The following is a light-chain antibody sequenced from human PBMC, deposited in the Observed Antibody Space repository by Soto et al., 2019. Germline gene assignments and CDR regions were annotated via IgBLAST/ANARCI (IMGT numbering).Light chain of an antibody. CDR1: QSVSSN. CDR3: QQYNNWPWT. J-gene: IGKJ1*01. Sequence: EIVMTQSPATLSVSPGERATLSCRASQSVSSNLAWYQQKPGQAPRLLIYGASTRAIGIPARFSGSGSGTDFTLTISSLQSEDFAVYYCQQYNNWPWTFGQGTKVDIK. CDR2: GAS. V-gene: IGKV3-15*01.